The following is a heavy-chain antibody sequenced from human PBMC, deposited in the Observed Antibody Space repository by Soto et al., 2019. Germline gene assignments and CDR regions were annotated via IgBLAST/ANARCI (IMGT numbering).Heavy chain of an antibody. CDR2: INHSGST. D-gene: IGHD3-3*01. V-gene: IGHV4-34*01. CDR1: GGSFSGYY. Sequence: SETLSLTCAVYGGSFSGYYWSWIRQPPGKGLEWIGEINHSGSTNYNPSLKSRVTISVDTSKNQFSLKLSSVTAADTAVYYCARGPTITIFGVVGGGMDVWGQGTTVTVSS. J-gene: IGHJ6*02. CDR3: ARGPTITIFGVVGGGMDV.